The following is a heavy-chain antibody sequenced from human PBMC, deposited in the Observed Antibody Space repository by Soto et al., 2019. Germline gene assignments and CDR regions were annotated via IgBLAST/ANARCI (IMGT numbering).Heavy chain of an antibody. D-gene: IGHD4-17*01. CDR3: TRLATDDYGPPFHY. CDR2: ITSKAYGGTA. V-gene: IGHV3-49*05. Sequence: EVQLVESGGGLVKPGRSLRLSCGGSGFTFGDYAITWFRQAQGKGLEWVGFITSKAYGGTAEYASSVKGRFTISRDDSKSIAYLQMNCLKTEDTSVYYCTRLATDDYGPPFHYGGPGTLVTVSS. J-gene: IGHJ4*02. CDR1: GFTFGDYA.